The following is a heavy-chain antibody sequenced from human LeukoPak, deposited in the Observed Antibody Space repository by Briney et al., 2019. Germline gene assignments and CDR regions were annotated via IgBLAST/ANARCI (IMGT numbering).Heavy chain of an antibody. CDR3: AREGNQYSSGWYAFDY. D-gene: IGHD6-19*01. V-gene: IGHV1-69*05. CDR2: IIPIFGTA. CDR1: GGTFSSYA. Sequence: SVKVSCKASGGTFSSYAISWVRQAPGQGLEWMGGIIPIFGTANYAQKFQGRVTITTDESTSTAYMELSSLRSEDTAVYYCAREGNQYSSGWYAFDYWGQGTLVTVSS. J-gene: IGHJ4*02.